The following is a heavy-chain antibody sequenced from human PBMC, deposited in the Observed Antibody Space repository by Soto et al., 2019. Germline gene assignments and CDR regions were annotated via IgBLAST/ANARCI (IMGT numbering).Heavy chain of an antibody. D-gene: IGHD1-26*01. CDR3: AITFGSYYGYYGMDV. V-gene: IGHV3-53*01. J-gene: IGHJ6*02. Sequence: QPGGSLRLSCAASGFTVGSNYMSWVRQAPGKGLEWVSVIYSEGTPYYADSVKGRFTISRENSNNTLYLHMNNLRAEDTAVYYCAITFGSYYGYYGMDVWGQGTTVTVSS. CDR1: GFTVGSNY. CDR2: IYSEGTP.